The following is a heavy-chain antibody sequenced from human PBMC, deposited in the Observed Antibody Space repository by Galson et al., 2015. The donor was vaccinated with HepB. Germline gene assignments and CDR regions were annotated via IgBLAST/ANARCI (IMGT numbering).Heavy chain of an antibody. J-gene: IGHJ4*02. D-gene: IGHD3-22*01. CDR2: ISYDGSNK. CDR1: GFTFSSYA. Sequence: SLRLSCAASGFTFSSYAMHWVRQAPGKGLEWVAVISYDGSNKYYADSVKGRFTISRDNSKNTLYLQMNSLRAEDTAVYYCARGSGGYYDSSGYYYPFDYWGQGTLVTVPS. CDR3: ARGSGGYYDSSGYYYPFDY. V-gene: IGHV3-30*04.